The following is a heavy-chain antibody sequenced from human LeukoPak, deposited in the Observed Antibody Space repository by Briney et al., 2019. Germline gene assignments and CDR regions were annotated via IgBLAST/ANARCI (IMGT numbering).Heavy chain of an antibody. D-gene: IGHD2-15*01. CDR1: GFTFSSYA. J-gene: IGHJ4*02. CDR2: ISYDGSNK. V-gene: IGHV3-30*01. Sequence: GGSLRLSCSASGFTFSSYAMHWVRQAPGKGLEWVASISYDGSNKYYADSVKGRFTISRDNSKNTLYLQMNSLRAEDTAVYYCARDRYCSGGSCYSFGYWGQGTLVTVSS. CDR3: ARDRYCSGGSCYSFGY.